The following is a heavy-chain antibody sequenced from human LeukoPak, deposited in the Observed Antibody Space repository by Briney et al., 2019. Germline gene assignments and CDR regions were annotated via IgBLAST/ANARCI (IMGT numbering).Heavy chain of an antibody. D-gene: IGHD4-11*01. CDR3: ARDGHWEVTRGHYFDY. CDR1: GFTFSSYG. Sequence: GGSLRLSCAASGFTFSSYGMHWVRQAPGKGLEWVAFIRYDGSNKYYADSVKGRFTISRDNSKNTLYLQMNSLRVEDTAVYYCARDGHWEVTRGHYFDYWGQGTLVTVSS. J-gene: IGHJ4*02. CDR2: IRYDGSNK. V-gene: IGHV3-30*02.